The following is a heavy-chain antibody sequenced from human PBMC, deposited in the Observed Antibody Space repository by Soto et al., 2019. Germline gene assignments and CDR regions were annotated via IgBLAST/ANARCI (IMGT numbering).Heavy chain of an antibody. CDR3: ARSEDIVVVVAATLGTNFDY. CDR1: GYTFTSYA. CDR2: INAGNGNT. V-gene: IGHV1-3*01. J-gene: IGHJ4*02. D-gene: IGHD2-15*01. Sequence: QVQLVQSGAEVKKPGASVKVSCKASGYTFTSYAMHWVRQAPGQRREWMGWINAGNGNTKYSQKFQGRVTITRDTSASTAYMELSSLRSEDTAVYYCARSEDIVVVVAATLGTNFDYWGQGTLVTVSS.